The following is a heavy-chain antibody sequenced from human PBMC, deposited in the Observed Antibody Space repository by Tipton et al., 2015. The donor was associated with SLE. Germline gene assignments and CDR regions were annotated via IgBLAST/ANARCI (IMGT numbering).Heavy chain of an antibody. V-gene: IGHV4-34*01. CDR2: INHSGST. D-gene: IGHD6-19*01. CDR3: ASTGGGGYSSGWKYYYYYGMDV. CDR1: GGSFSGYY. Sequence: TLSLTCAVYGGSFSGYYWSWIRQPPGKGLEWIGEINHSGSTNYNPSLKSRVTISVDTSKNQFSLKLSSVTAADTAVYYCASTGGGGYSSGWKYYYYYGMDVWGQGTTGTVSS. J-gene: IGHJ6*02.